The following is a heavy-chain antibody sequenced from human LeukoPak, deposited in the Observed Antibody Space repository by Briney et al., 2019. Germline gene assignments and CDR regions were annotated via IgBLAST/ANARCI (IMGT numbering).Heavy chain of an antibody. J-gene: IGHJ4*02. CDR3: ARGYGSGRLNVLFDY. V-gene: IGHV3-21*01. CDR2: ISSSSSSI. D-gene: IGHD3-10*01. CDR1: GFTFSSYS. Sequence: GGSLRLSCAASGFTFSSYSMNWVRQAPGKGLEWVSSISSSSSSINNADSVNGRFTISRDNTKKSLYLQMNSLRAEDTAGYYCARGYGSGRLNVLFDYWGQGTLVTVSS.